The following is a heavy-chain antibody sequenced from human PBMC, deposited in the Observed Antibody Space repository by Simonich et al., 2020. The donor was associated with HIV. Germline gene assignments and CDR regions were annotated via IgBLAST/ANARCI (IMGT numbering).Heavy chain of an antibody. CDR2: ITYSGLT. D-gene: IGHD3-10*01. CDR1: SGSFSGYY. Sequence: QVQLQQWGAGLLKPSETLSLTCAVYSGSFSGYYWSWIRQSPGKGLEWIGEITYSGLTNYNPSLKSRVTISVDTSKKQFSLKLKSVTVADTAVYYCAREVGYYPPQLEENNAFDFWGQGTMVTVSS. CDR3: AREVGYYPPQLEENNAFDF. V-gene: IGHV4-34*01. J-gene: IGHJ3*01.